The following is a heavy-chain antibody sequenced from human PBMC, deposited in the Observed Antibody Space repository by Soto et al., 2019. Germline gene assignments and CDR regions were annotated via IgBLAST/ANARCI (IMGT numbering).Heavy chain of an antibody. Sequence: PSETLSLTCTVSGGSISSGDYYWSWIRQPPGKGLEWIGYIYYSGSTYYNPSLKSRVTISVDTSKNQFSLKLSSVTAADTAVYYCARDHSSGYYPYYFDYWGQGTLVTVSS. CDR2: IYYSGST. CDR3: ARDHSSGYYPYYFDY. J-gene: IGHJ4*02. D-gene: IGHD3-22*01. CDR1: GGSISSGDYY. V-gene: IGHV4-30-4*01.